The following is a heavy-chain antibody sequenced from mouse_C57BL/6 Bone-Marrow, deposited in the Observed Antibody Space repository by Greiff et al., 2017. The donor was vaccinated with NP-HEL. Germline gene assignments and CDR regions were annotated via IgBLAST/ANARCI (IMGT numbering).Heavy chain of an antibody. Sequence: QVQLKESGAELAKPGASVKLSCKASGYTFTSYWMHWVKQRPGQGLEWIGYINPSSGYTKYNQKFKDKATLTADKSSITAYMQLSRLTYEDSAVYYCASLSYGRSYYFDYWGQGTTRTDSS. CDR1: GYTFTSYW. CDR3: ASLSYGRSYYFDY. J-gene: IGHJ2*01. CDR2: INPSSGYT. V-gene: IGHV1-7*01. D-gene: IGHD1-1*01.